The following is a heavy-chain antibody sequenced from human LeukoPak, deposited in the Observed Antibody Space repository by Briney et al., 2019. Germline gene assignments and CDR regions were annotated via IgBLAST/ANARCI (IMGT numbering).Heavy chain of an antibody. D-gene: IGHD2-2*01. J-gene: IGHJ6*03. CDR1: GYTFTGYY. Sequence: ASVKVSCKASGYTFTGYYMHWVRQAPGQGLEWMGWISAYNGNTNYAQKLQGRVTMTTDTSTSTAYMELRSLRSDDTAVYYCARRVGYCSSTSCPDDYYYYYMDVWGKGATVTISS. CDR2: ISAYNGNT. V-gene: IGHV1-18*04. CDR3: ARRVGYCSSTSCPDDYYYYYMDV.